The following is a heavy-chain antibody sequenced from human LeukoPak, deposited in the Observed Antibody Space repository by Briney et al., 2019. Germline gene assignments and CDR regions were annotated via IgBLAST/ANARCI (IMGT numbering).Heavy chain of an antibody. CDR2: INHSGNT. CDR1: GGASSADH. D-gene: IGHD6-13*01. J-gene: IGHJ6*03. V-gene: IGHV4-34*01. Sequence: SETLSLTCGVFGGASSADHWSWIRQSPGGGLEWIGEINHSGNTNYNPSLKSRVTISVDTSKNQFSLKLSSVTAADTAVYYCARRSGIAAAPSGGYYYYMDVWGKGTTVTVSS. CDR3: ARRSGIAAAPSGGYYYYMDV.